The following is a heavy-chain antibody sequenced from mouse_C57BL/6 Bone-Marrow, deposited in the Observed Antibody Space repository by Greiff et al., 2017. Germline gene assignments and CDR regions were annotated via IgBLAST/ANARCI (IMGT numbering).Heavy chain of an antibody. V-gene: IGHV1-69*01. CDR3: AITTVVATRDWYFDV. CDR2: IDPSDSYT. D-gene: IGHD1-1*01. J-gene: IGHJ1*03. CDR1: GYTFTSYW. Sequence: QVQLQQPGAELVMPGASVKLSCKASGYTFTSYWMHWVKQRPGQGLEWIGEIDPSDSYTNYNQKFKGKSTLTVDKSSSTAYMQLSSLTSEDSAVYYWAITTVVATRDWYFDVWGTGTTVTVSS.